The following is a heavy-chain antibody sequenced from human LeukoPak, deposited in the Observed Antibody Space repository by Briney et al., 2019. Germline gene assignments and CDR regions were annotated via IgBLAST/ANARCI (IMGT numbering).Heavy chain of an antibody. V-gene: IGHV3-21*01. J-gene: IGHJ4*02. D-gene: IGHD5-18*01. Sequence: GGSLRLSCAASGFTFSSYSMNWVRQAPGKGLEWVSSISSSSSYIYYADSVKGRFTISRDNAKNSLYLQMNSLRAEDTAVYYRARVIGGYSYGYYFDYWGQGTLVTVSS. CDR1: GFTFSSYS. CDR3: ARVIGGYSYGYYFDY. CDR2: ISSSSSYI.